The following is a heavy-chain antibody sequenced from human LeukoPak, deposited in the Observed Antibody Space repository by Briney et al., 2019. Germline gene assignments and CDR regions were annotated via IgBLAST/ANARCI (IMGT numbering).Heavy chain of an antibody. CDR3: AREGWLTGYYAGGPDY. V-gene: IGHV1-8*03. D-gene: IGHD3-9*01. CDR2: MNPNSGNT. CDR1: GYTFTSYD. Sequence: ASVKVSCKASGYTFTSYDINWVRQATGQGLEWMGWMNPNSGNTGCAQKFQGRVTITRNTSISTAYMELSSLRSEDTAVYYCAREGWLTGYYAGGPDYWGQGTLVTVSS. J-gene: IGHJ4*02.